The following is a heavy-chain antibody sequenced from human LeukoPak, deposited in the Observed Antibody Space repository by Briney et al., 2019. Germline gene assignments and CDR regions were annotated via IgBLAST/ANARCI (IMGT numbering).Heavy chain of an antibody. J-gene: IGHJ4*02. Sequence: SETLSLTCAVYGGSFSGSYWSWIRQPPGKGLEWIGYIYQSGNTYYNPSLKSRVTISVDRSKNQFSLNLSSVTAADTAVYYCGRGGIAAAASGIDYWGQGTLVAVSS. V-gene: IGHV4-34*01. CDR2: IYQSGNT. CDR1: GGSFSGSY. D-gene: IGHD6-13*01. CDR3: GRGGIAAAASGIDY.